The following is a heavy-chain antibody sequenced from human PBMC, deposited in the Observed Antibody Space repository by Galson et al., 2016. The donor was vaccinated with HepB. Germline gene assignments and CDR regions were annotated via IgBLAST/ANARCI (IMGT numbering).Heavy chain of an antibody. CDR1: GFTFSSYG. CDR3: AKKAHILTGPDAFDI. D-gene: IGHD3-9*01. CDR2: ISYDGNNK. Sequence: SLRLSCAASGFTFSSYGIHWVRQAPGKGLEWVAVISYDGNNKYYADSAKGRFTISRDNSKNTLYLQMSSLRAEDTAVYYCAKKAHILTGPDAFDIWGQGTMVTVSS. V-gene: IGHV3-30*18. J-gene: IGHJ3*02.